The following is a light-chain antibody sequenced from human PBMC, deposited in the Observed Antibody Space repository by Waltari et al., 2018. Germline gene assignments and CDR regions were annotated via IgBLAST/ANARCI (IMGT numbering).Light chain of an antibody. CDR1: SSDVGGYNY. V-gene: IGLV2-14*01. CDR3: SSYTSSSTWV. J-gene: IGLJ3*02. Sequence: QSALTQPAPVSGSPGQSITISCTGTSSDVGGYNYASWYQQHPGKAPNLMIYEVSNRPSGVSNRFSGSKSGNTASLTISGLQAEDEADYYCSSYTSSSTWVFGGGTKLTVL. CDR2: EVS.